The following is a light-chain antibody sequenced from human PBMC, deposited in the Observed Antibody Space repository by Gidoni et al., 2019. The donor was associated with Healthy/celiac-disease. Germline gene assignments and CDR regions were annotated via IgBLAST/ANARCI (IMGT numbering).Light chain of an antibody. V-gene: IGKV3-11*01. J-gene: IGKJ4*01. Sequence: ASQSVSSYLAWYQQKPGQAPRLLIYDAYNRATGIPARFSGSGSGTDFTLTISSLEPEDFAVYYCQQRSNWPLTFGGGTKVEIK. CDR1: QSVSSY. CDR3: QQRSNWPLT. CDR2: DAY.